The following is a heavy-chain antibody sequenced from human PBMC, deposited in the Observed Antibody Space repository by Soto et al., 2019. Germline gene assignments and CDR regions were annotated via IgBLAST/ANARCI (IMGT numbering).Heavy chain of an antibody. V-gene: IGHV1-69*01. CDR3: ASPLRWSGYYSAFDY. D-gene: IGHD3-3*01. J-gene: IGHJ4*02. CDR2: IIPIFDTI. CDR1: GATFSSFA. Sequence: QVQLLQSGAEVKKPGSSLKVSCKASGATFSSFAFSWVRQAPGQGLEWMGVIIPIFDTIKFARKFQGRVTMTADEATGTAYMELDRLTSEDTAVYYCASPLRWSGYYSAFDYWGQGTLVIVSS.